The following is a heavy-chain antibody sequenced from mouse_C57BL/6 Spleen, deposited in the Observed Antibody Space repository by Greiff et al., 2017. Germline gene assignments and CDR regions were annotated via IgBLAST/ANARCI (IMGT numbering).Heavy chain of an antibody. CDR2: ISYDGSN. Sequence: EVQLQQSGPGLVKPSQSLSLTCSVTGYSITSGYYWNWIRQFPGNKLEWMGYISYDGSNNYNTSLKNRISITRDTSKNQFFLKLNSVTTEDTATYYCARDDGYYVNYFDYWGQGTTLTVSS. CDR3: ARDDGYYVNYFDY. V-gene: IGHV3-6*01. D-gene: IGHD2-3*01. CDR1: GYSITSGYY. J-gene: IGHJ2*01.